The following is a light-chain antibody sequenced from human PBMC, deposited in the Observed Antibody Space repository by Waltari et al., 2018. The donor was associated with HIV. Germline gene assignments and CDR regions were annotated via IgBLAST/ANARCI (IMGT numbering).Light chain of an antibody. CDR3: SSYISSATPE. J-gene: IGLJ2*01. CDR1: SSDVGDYY. Sequence: QSALTQPASVSGSPGQSISISCTGTSSDVGDYYVSWYQHHPGKAPKVIIYEVIDRPSGVSNRFSGSKSGNTASLTIAGLLPEDEADYFCSSYISSATPEVGGGTRLTVL. V-gene: IGLV2-14*01. CDR2: EVI.